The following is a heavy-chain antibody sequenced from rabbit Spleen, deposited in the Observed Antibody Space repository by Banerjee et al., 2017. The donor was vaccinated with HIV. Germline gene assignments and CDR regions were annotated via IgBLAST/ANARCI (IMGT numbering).Heavy chain of an antibody. V-gene: IGHV1S45*01. CDR3: ARGIPYGYSGDSYPPYGMDL. CDR2: IRSSSGST. D-gene: IGHD6-1*01. CDR1: GFDFSSNA. Sequence: QEQLVESGGGLVQPEGSLTLTCKASGFDFSSNAMCWVRQAPGKGLEWIAWIRSSSGSTYYASWAKGRFTISKTSSTTVTLQMTSLAAADTATCFCARGIPYGYSGDSYPPYGMDLWGQGTLVTVS. J-gene: IGHJ6*01.